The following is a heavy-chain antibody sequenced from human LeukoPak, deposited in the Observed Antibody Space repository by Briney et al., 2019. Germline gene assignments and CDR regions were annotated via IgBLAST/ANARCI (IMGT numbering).Heavy chain of an antibody. V-gene: IGHV4-39*01. CDR2: IYYSGST. D-gene: IGHD3-22*01. Sequence: SETLSLTCTVSGGSISSSSYYWGWIRQPPGKRLEWIGSIYYSGSTYYNPSLKSRVTISVDTSKNQFSLKLSSVTAADTAVYYCAIQALYYYDSSGYPLPWYFDLWGRGTLVTVSS. J-gene: IGHJ2*01. CDR3: AIQALYYYDSSGYPLPWYFDL. CDR1: GGSISSSSYY.